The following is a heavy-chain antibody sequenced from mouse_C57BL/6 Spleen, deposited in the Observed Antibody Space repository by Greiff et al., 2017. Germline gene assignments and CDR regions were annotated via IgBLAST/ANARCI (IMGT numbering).Heavy chain of an antibody. D-gene: IGHD6-1*01. CDR1: GYTFTSYW. CDR2: IDPSDSYT. Sequence: QVQLQQPGAELVMPGASVKLSCKASGYTFTSYWMHWVKQRPGQGLEWIGEIDPSDSYTNYNQKFKGKSTLTVDKSSSTAYMQLSSLTSEDSAVXYCARWAATGYFDYWGQGTTLTVSS. J-gene: IGHJ2*01. CDR3: ARWAATGYFDY. V-gene: IGHV1-69*01.